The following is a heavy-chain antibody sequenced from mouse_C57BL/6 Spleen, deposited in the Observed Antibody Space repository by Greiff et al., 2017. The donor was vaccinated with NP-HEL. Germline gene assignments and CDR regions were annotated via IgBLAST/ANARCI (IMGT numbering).Heavy chain of an antibody. CDR3: ARSVYGSSSFYLDY. J-gene: IGHJ2*01. V-gene: IGHV1-18*01. Sequence: EVQLQQSGPELVKPGASVKIPCKASGYTFTDYNMDWVKQSHGKSLEWIGDINPNNGGTIYNQKFKGKATLTVDKSSSTAYMELRSPTSEDTAVYYCARSVYGSSSFYLDYWGQGTTLTVSS. D-gene: IGHD1-1*01. CDR2: INPNNGGT. CDR1: GYTFTDYN.